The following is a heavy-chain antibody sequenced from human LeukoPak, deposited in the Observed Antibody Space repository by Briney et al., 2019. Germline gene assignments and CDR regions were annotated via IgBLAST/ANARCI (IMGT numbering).Heavy chain of an antibody. Sequence: ASVKVSCKASGYTFTSYDINWVRQATGQGLEWMGWMNPNSGNTGYAQKFQGGVTMTRNTSISTAYMELSSLRSEDTAVYYCARMSGYSSSWYPYYYYYYYMDVWGKGTTVTISS. V-gene: IGHV1-8*01. CDR2: MNPNSGNT. J-gene: IGHJ6*03. CDR3: ARMSGYSSSWYPYYYYYYYMDV. D-gene: IGHD6-13*01. CDR1: GYTFTSYD.